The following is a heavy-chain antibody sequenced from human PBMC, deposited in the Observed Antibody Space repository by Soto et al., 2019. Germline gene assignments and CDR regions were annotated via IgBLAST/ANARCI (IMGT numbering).Heavy chain of an antibody. J-gene: IGHJ4*02. CDR1: GGSFGGYD. CDR2: INHSGST. CDR3: ARAARGRRYFDY. Sequence: PSETLSLTCAVYGGSFGGYDGSWIRQPPGKGLEWIGEINHSGSTNYNPSLKSRVTISVDTSKNQFSLKLSSVTAADTAVYYCARAARGRRYFDYWGQGTLVTVSS. D-gene: IGHD3-10*01. V-gene: IGHV4-34*01.